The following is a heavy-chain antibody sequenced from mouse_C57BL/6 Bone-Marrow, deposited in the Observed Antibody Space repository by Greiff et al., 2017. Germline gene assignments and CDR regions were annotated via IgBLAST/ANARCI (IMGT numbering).Heavy chain of an antibody. CDR1: GYTFTSYW. J-gene: IGHJ2*01. D-gene: IGHD2-1*01. CDR3: ARSDYGNYYY. Sequence: QVQLQQPGAELVRPGSSVKLSCKASGYTFTSYWMDWVKQRPGQGLEWIGNIYPSDSETHYNQKFKDKATLTVDKSSSTAYMQLSSLTSEDSAVYYCARSDYGNYYYWGKGTTLTVSS. V-gene: IGHV1-61*01. CDR2: IYPSDSET.